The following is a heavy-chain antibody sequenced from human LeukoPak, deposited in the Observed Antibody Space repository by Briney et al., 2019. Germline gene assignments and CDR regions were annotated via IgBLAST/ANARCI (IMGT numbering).Heavy chain of an antibody. CDR2: IKQDGSER. CDR3: ARWGTYSSSWLGTFDI. D-gene: IGHD6-13*01. CDR1: GFTFSSYW. V-gene: IGHV3-7*05. Sequence: GGSLRLSCAASGFTFSSYWMSCVRQVPGKGLEWLANIKQDGSERYYVNSVKGRFTITRDNAKNSLYLQMNSLRVEDTAVYYCARWGTYSSSWLGTFDIWGQGTMVTVSS. J-gene: IGHJ3*02.